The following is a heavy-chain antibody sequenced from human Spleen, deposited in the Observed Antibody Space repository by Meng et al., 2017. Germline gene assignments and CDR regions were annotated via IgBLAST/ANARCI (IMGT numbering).Heavy chain of an antibody. CDR2: ISPFSSYI. D-gene: IGHD4-17*01. J-gene: IGHJ6*02. CDR3: ARGYGDTGHGMDV. CDR1: GFTFSSYA. V-gene: IGHV3-21*01. Sequence: GESLKISCAASGFTFSSYAMSWVRQAPGKGLEWVSSISPFSSYIYYADSVKGRFTISRDNAKNSLYLQMNSLRVEDTALYYCARGYGDTGHGMDVWGQGTTVTVSS.